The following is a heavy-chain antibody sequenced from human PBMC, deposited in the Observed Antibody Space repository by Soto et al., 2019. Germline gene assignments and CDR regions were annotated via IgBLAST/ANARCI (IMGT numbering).Heavy chain of an antibody. CDR1: GGSISSYF. J-gene: IGHJ4*02. CDR3: ARDLAAVPRAFDY. CDR2: VYYTGTT. Sequence: QVQLQESGPGLLKPSETLSLTCTVSGGSISSYFYIWVRQPPGKGLEWIGSVYYTGTTDYNPSLKSRVTISVDTSKPQFSPNLRSVTAADTAVYYCARDLAAVPRAFDYWGRGTLVTVSS. D-gene: IGHD6-13*01. V-gene: IGHV4-59*01.